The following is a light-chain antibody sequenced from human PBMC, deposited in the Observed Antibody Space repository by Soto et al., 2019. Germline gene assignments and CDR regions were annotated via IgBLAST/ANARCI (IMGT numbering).Light chain of an antibody. CDR2: AAS. Sequence: EIVMTQSPATLSVSPGERASLSCRASQSVSSNLAWYQQSPGQAPRLLIYAASARAPDIPARFSGSGSGTEFTLTISSLQSEDFAVYYCQHYNNWPLTFGQGTKVDIK. V-gene: IGKV3-15*01. CDR1: QSVSSN. CDR3: QHYNNWPLT. J-gene: IGKJ1*01.